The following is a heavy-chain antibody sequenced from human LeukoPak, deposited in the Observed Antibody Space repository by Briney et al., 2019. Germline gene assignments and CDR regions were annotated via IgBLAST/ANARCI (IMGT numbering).Heavy chain of an antibody. J-gene: IGHJ4*02. V-gene: IGHV4-39*01. Sequence: KPSETLSLTCTVSGGSISSSSYYWGWIRQPPGKGLEWIGTIYYSGSTSYNPSLTSRVTISVDTSKNQFSLRLSSVTAADTAMYYCARRMGNSGPFDYWGQGTLVTVSS. D-gene: IGHD1-26*01. CDR3: ARRMGNSGPFDY. CDR2: IYYSGST. CDR1: GGSISSSSYY.